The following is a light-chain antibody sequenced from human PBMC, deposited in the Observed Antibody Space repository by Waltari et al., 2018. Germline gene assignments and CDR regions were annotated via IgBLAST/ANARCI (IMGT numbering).Light chain of an antibody. CDR1: QSVSKY. V-gene: IGKV1-39*01. Sequence: DIQMTQSPSSLSASVGDRVTITCRASQSVSKYLNWYQQKPGKAPKLLIYTTSNLQSGVPSRFSGSGSGTDFTLTISSLQLEDLATYYCQQSYNTPLSFGGGTKVEIK. CDR2: TTS. CDR3: QQSYNTPLS. J-gene: IGKJ4*01.